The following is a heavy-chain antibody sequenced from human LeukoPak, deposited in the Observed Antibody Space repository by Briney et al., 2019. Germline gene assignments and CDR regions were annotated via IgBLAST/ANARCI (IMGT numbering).Heavy chain of an antibody. J-gene: IGHJ4*02. Sequence: ASVKVSCKASGYTFTGYYMHWVRQAPGQGLEWMGRINPNSGGTNYAQKFQGRVTMTRDTSISTAYMELSRLRSDDTAVYYCARGSRKWELRYFDYWGQGTLVTVSS. CDR3: ARGSRKWELRYFDY. V-gene: IGHV1-2*06. CDR1: GYTFTGYY. CDR2: INPNSGGT. D-gene: IGHD1-26*01.